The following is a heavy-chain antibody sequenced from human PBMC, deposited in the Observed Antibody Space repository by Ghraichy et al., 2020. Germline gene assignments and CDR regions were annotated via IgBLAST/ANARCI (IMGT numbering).Heavy chain of an antibody. D-gene: IGHD6-13*01. CDR3: AKGTHGGAAAPFDN. CDR2: VSAGGGST. Sequence: GGSLRLSCVASGFSFSSYAMSWVRQAPGRGLEWVSAVSAGGGSTYYADSVKGRFTFSRDNSRNTLSLQMNSLRGEDTAVYFCAKGTHGGAAAPFDNWGQGTLVTVSS. J-gene: IGHJ4*02. CDR1: GFSFSSYA. V-gene: IGHV3-23*01.